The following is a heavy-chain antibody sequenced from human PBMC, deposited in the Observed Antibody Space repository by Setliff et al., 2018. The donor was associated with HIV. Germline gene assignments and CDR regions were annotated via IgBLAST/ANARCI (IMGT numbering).Heavy chain of an antibody. V-gene: IGHV4-39*07. J-gene: IGHJ6*03. CDR1: GGSISSGGYY. Sequence: SETLSLTCTVSGGSISSGGYYWTWIRQPPGKGLEWIGSFYYSWNTYYNPSLKSRVTISVDTSENQFSLKLTSVTAADTAMYFCARDATSEGYMDVWGKGTTVTVSS. CDR3: ARDATSEGYMDV. CDR2: FYYSWNT.